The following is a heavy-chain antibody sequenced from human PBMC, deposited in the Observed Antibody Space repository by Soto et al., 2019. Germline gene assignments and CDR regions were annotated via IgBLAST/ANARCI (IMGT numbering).Heavy chain of an antibody. CDR1: GYTFTSYC. D-gene: IGHD5-18*01. J-gene: IGHJ5*02. Sequence: GASVKVSCKTSGYTFTSYCISWVLQAPGQGLEWMGLISPYNGDTIYARKFQGRVIVTADTATSTVYMELRSLRSDDTAVYYCVRDASSGYRGWWDPWGQGTLVTVSS. CDR2: ISPYNGDT. CDR3: VRDASSGYRGWWDP. V-gene: IGHV1-18*01.